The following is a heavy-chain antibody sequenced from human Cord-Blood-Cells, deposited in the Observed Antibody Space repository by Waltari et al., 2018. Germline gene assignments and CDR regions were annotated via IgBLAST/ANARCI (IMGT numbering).Heavy chain of an antibody. CDR2: ISYDGSNK. D-gene: IGHD3-10*01. V-gene: IGHV3-30*18. J-gene: IGHJ4*02. Sequence: GVVQPGRSLRLSCAASGFTFSSYGMHWVRQAPGKGLEWVAVISYDGSNKYYADSVKGRFTISRDNSKNTLYLQMNSLRAEDTAVYYCAKAPGLTSAFIYPGVGGEMVQGVCDYWGQGTLVTVSS. CDR1: GFTFSSYG. CDR3: AKAPGLTSAFIYPGVGGEMVQGVCDY.